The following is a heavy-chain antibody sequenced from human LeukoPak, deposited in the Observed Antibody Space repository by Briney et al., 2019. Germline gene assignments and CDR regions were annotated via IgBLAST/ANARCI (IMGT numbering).Heavy chain of an antibody. Sequence: PGRSLRLSCAASGFTFSSYGMHWVRQAPGKGLEWVAVIWYDGSNKYYADSVKGRFTISRDNAKNSLYLQMNSLRDEDTAVYYCAREAPIPSYYYGMDVWGQGTTVTVSS. CDR1: GFTFSSYG. CDR3: AREAPIPSYYYGMDV. J-gene: IGHJ6*02. CDR2: IWYDGSNK. V-gene: IGHV3-33*01.